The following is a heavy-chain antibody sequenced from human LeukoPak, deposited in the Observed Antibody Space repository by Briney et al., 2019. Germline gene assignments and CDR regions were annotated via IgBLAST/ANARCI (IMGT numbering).Heavy chain of an antibody. D-gene: IGHD5-18*01. CDR3: ARNKKGDRYTYGHDY. J-gene: IGHJ4*02. Sequence: PGGSLRLSCAASGFTFSSYSMNWVRQAPGKGLEWVSSISSSNYIYYADSMKGRFTISRDNAKNSLYLQMNSLRAEDTAVYYCARNKKGDRYTYGHDYWGQGTLVTVSS. V-gene: IGHV3-21*01. CDR2: ISSSNYI. CDR1: GFTFSSYS.